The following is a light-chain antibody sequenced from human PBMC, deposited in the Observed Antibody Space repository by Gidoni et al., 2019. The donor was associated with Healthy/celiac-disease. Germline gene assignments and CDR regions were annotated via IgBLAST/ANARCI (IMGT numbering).Light chain of an antibody. CDR3: QQRGA. Sequence: EIVLTQSPATLSLSPGERATLSCRASQSVSSSLAWYQQKPGQAPRLLTYDASNRATGIPARFSGSGSGTDFTLTISSLEPEDFAVYYCQQRGAFGQGTKVEIK. V-gene: IGKV3-11*01. J-gene: IGKJ1*01. CDR2: DAS. CDR1: QSVSSS.